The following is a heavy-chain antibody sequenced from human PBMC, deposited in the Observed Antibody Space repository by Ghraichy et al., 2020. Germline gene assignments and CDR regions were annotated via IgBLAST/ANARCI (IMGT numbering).Heavy chain of an antibody. CDR2: ISSSSSYI. CDR3: ARCCSGYDDYYYYGMDV. J-gene: IGHJ6*02. V-gene: IGHV3-21*01. CDR1: GFTFSSYS. D-gene: IGHD5-12*01. Sequence: GGSLRLSCAASGFTFSSYSMNWVRQAPGKGLEWVSSISSSSSYIYYADSVKGRFTISRDNAKNSLYLQMNSLRAEDTAVYYCARCCSGYDDYYYYGMDVWGQGTTVTVSS.